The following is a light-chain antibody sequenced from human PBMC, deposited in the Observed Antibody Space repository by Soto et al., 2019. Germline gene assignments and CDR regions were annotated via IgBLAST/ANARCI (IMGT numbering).Light chain of an antibody. CDR2: DVT. J-gene: IGLJ3*02. CDR1: SSDVGGHSS. V-gene: IGLV2-14*03. Sequence: QSALTQPASVSGSPGQSIAISCTGTSSDVGGHSSVSWYQQHPGKAPKLLIYDVTDRPSGVSTRFSGSKSGNTASLTISGLQAEDEADYYCSSYTSTYTLVFGGGTQLTVL. CDR3: SSYTSTYTLV.